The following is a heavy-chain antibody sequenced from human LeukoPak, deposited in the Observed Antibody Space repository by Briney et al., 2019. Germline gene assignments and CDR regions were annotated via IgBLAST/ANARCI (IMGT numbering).Heavy chain of an antibody. CDR2: IIPIFGTA. V-gene: IGHV1-69*06. CDR3: ALSHTIYEVAAID. CDR1: GGTFSSYA. D-gene: IGHD6-13*01. Sequence: ASVKVSCKASGGTFSSYAISWVRQAPGQGLEWMGGIIPIFGTANYAQKFQGRVTITADKSTSTAYMELSSLRSEDTAVYYCALSHTIYEVAAIDWGQGTLVTVSS. J-gene: IGHJ4*02.